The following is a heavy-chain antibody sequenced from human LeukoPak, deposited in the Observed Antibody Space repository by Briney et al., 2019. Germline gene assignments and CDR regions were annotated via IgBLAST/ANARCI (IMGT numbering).Heavy chain of an antibody. Sequence: GGSLRLSCAASGFTFDDYAMHWVRQAPGKGLEWVSGISWNSGSIGYADSVKGRFTISRDNAKNSLYLQMNSLRAEDTAVYYCAKDLVVVVINDAFDIWGQGTMVTVSS. V-gene: IGHV3-9*01. CDR2: ISWNSGSI. D-gene: IGHD3-22*01. CDR3: AKDLVVVVINDAFDI. J-gene: IGHJ3*02. CDR1: GFTFDDYA.